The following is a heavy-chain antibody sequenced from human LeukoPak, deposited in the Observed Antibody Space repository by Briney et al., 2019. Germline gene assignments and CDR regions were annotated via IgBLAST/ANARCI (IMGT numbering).Heavy chain of an antibody. CDR1: GFTFSSYG. D-gene: IGHD3-10*01. J-gene: IGHJ5*01. Sequence: PGGSLRLSCAASGFTFSSYGMHWVRQAPGKGLEWVAFIRYDGGNKYYADSVKGRFTISRDNSNNTLYLQMNSLRAEDTALYYCARVHTWRFRGVTRAHGWLDFWGHGTLVTVSS. CDR3: ARVHTWRFRGVTRAHGWLDF. V-gene: IGHV3-30*02. CDR2: IRYDGGNK.